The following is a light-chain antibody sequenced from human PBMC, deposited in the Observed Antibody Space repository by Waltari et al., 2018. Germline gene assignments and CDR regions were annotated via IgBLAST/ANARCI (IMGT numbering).Light chain of an antibody. CDR3: QQANSFPLT. CDR1: LGINTW. V-gene: IGKV1D-12*01. Sequence: DIQMTQSQSSVSASVGDRVTITCRASLGINTWLAWYPQKPGKAPKLLIYAASSLHSGVPSRFGVSGSRTDFTRTIDSLQPRDFATYYCQQANSFPLTFGGGTKVEI. CDR2: AAS. J-gene: IGKJ4*01.